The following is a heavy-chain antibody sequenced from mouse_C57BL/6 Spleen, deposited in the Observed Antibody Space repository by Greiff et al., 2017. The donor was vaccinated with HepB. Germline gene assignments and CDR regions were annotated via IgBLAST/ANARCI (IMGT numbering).Heavy chain of an antibody. CDR1: GYTFTSYW. V-gene: IGHV1-52*01. D-gene: IGHD1-1*01. Sequence: QVQLKQPGAELVRPGSSVKLSCKASGYTFTSYWMHWVKQRPIQGLEWIGNIDPSDSETHYNQKFKDKATLTVDKSSSTAYMQLSSLTSEDSAVYYCARDKDYEFAYWGQGTLVTVSA. CDR2: IDPSDSET. CDR3: ARDKDYEFAY. J-gene: IGHJ3*01.